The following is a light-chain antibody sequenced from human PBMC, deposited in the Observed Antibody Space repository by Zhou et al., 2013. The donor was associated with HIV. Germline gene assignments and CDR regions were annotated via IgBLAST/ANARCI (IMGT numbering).Light chain of an antibody. Sequence: DVVLTQSPLSLPVTLGQSASISCRSSQSLVQSDGNTYLHWLQQRPGQSPRRLIYDVSIRDSGVPDRFSGSASGIYFALRISRVEAEDVGVYYCMQGTHWPPYTFGQGTKLEIK. CDR2: DVS. CDR3: MQGTHWPPYT. J-gene: IGKJ2*01. V-gene: IGKV2-30*02. CDR1: QSLVQSDGNTY.